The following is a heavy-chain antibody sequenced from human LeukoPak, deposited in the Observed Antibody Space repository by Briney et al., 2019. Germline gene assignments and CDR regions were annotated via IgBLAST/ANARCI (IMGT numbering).Heavy chain of an antibody. V-gene: IGHV3-66*01. D-gene: IGHD7-27*01. CDR1: GFTVSSSY. CDR2: IYSDGST. CDR3: AKDRSWGMNSAEY. Sequence: GGSLRLSCATSGFTVSSSYLSWVRQAPGKGLEWVSVIYSDGSTYYADSVKGRFTISRDNSKNTLFLQMNSLRPEDTAVYFCAKDRSWGMNSAEYWGQGTLVTVSS. J-gene: IGHJ4*02.